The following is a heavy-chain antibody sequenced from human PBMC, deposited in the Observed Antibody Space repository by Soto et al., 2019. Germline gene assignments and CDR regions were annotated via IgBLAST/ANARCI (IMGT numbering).Heavy chain of an antibody. Sequence: QVQLVESGGGLDKPGGSLRLSCAASGFTFSDYYMSWIRQAPGKGLESLSYISGSSSDTKYADSVRGRFTISRDNAKNSLYLQMNSLRAEDTAVYYCATGPRRLSDWGQGTPVIVSS. D-gene: IGHD3-3*01. J-gene: IGHJ4*02. CDR2: ISGSSSDT. CDR1: GFTFSDYY. V-gene: IGHV3-11*05. CDR3: ATGPRRLSD.